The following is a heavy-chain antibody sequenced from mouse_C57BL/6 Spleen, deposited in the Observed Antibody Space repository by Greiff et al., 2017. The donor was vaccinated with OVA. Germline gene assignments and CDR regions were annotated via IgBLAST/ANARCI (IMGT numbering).Heavy chain of an antibody. V-gene: IGHV5-9-1*02. D-gene: IGHD2-2*01. CDR1: GFTFSSYA. J-gene: IGHJ4*01. CDR2: ISSGGDYI. Sequence: EVMLVESGEGLVKPGGSLKLSCAASGFTFSSYAMSWVRQTPEKRLEWVAYISSGGDYIYYADTVKGRFTISRDNARNTLYLQMSSLKSEDTAVYYCTRGGYDDHAMDYWGQGTSVTVSS. CDR3: TRGGYDDHAMDY.